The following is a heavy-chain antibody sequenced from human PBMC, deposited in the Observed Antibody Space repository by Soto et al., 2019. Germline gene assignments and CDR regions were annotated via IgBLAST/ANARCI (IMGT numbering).Heavy chain of an antibody. D-gene: IGHD1-1*01. CDR1: GFICSSYD. Sequence: GGSLRLSCAVSGFICSSYDMSCVRQAPGKGLEWVSTILVGGSTHYEDSVKGRFTISRDTSKNTVYLQMNRLTGGDTAVYYCAKATATSGGAFEIYGQGTMVTVSS. CDR3: AKATATSGGAFEI. J-gene: IGHJ3*02. V-gene: IGHV3-23*01. CDR2: ILVGGST.